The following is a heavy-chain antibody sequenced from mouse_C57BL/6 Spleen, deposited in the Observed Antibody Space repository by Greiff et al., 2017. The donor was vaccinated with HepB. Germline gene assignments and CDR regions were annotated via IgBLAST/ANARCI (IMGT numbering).Heavy chain of an antibody. CDR2: IWTGGSR. CDR1: GFSLTSYG. Sequence: VQLQQSGPGLVQPSQSLSITCTVSGFSLTSYGVHWVRQSPGKGLEWLGVIWTGGSRDYNAAFISRLSISTDNTKSQVFFKMTSLQADDTAIYYCARNYGSTTVVATSYDIDYWGQGTTLTVSS. CDR3: ARNYGSTTVVATSYDIDY. V-gene: IGHV2-2*01. J-gene: IGHJ2*01. D-gene: IGHD1-1*01.